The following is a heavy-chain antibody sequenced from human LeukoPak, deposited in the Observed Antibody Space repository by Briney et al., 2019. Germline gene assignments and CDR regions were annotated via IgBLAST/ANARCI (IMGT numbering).Heavy chain of an antibody. D-gene: IGHD3-10*02. CDR3: AREPAVHDYFDY. V-gene: IGHV3-74*01. CDR2: INSDGSST. Sequence: PGGSLSLSCAASGFTFSSYWMHWVRQAPGKGLVWVSRINSDGSSTSYADSVKGRFTISRDNAKNTLYLQMNSLRAEDTAVYYCAREPAVHDYFDYWGQGTLVTVSS. J-gene: IGHJ4*02. CDR1: GFTFSSYW.